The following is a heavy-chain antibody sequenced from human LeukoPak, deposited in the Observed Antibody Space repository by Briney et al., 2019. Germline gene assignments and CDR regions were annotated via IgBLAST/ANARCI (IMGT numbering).Heavy chain of an antibody. CDR3: ARGYYYDSSGYYYESFDY. V-gene: IGHV1-69*13. Sequence: SVKVSCKASGGTFSSHAISWVRQAPGQGLEWMGGIIPIFGTANYAQKFQGRVTITADESTSTAYMELSSLRSEDTAVYYCARGYYYDSSGYYYESFDYWGQGTLVTVSS. J-gene: IGHJ4*02. CDR2: IIPIFGTA. D-gene: IGHD3-22*01. CDR1: GGTFSSHA.